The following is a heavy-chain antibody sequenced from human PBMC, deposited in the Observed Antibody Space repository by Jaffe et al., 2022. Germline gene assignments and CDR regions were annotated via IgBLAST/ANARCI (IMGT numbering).Heavy chain of an antibody. D-gene: IGHD5-12*01. V-gene: IGHV3-43D*04. CDR2: ISWRGDTT. CDR3: AKGGSGSHYGLVDS. J-gene: IGHJ5*01. CDR1: GFNFNDYG. Sequence: EVQLVESGGVVVQPGGSLRLSCAASGFNFNDYGMHWVRQPPGKGLEWVSVISWRGDTTYYADSVKGRFTISRDNSKNSLYLQMNSLRVEDTALYYCAKGGSGSHYGLVDSWGQGTLVTVSS.